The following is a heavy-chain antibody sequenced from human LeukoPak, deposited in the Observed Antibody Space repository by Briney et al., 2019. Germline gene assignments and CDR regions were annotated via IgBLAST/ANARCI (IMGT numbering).Heavy chain of an antibody. J-gene: IGHJ4*02. D-gene: IGHD3-10*01. V-gene: IGHV1-8*01. CDR3: ARQHGPRGYFDY. Sequence: ASVKVSCKASGYTFTSYDINWVRQATGQGLEWMGWMNPNSGNTGYAQKFQGRVTMTRNTSISTAYMELSSLRSEDTAVYYCARQHGPRGYFDYWGQGTLVTVSS. CDR1: GYTFTSYD. CDR2: MNPNSGNT.